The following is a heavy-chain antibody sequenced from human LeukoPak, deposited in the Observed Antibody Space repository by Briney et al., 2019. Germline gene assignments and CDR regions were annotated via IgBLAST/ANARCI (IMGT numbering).Heavy chain of an antibody. Sequence: SETLSLNCTVSGGSFSSYYWSWIRQPPGEGLLWIWYIYYSGSTNYNPSLKSRVTISVDTSKNQFSLKLSSVTAADTAVYYCARHGLDVVEFFDYWGQGTLVTVSS. J-gene: IGHJ4*02. CDR1: GGSFSSYY. CDR2: IYYSGST. V-gene: IGHV4-59*08. D-gene: IGHD2-21*01. CDR3: ARHGLDVVEFFDY.